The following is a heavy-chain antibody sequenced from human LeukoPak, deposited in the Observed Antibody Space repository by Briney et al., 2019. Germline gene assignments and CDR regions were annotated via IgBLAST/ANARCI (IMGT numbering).Heavy chain of an antibody. CDR1: KFTFSSDE. CDR3: ARGYDSWDS. J-gene: IGHJ4*02. D-gene: IGHD3-16*01. CDR2: INTDGGTI. V-gene: IGHV3-48*03. Sequence: GGSLRLSCAASKFTFSSDEMNWVRQAPGRGLQWISYINTDGGTIYYADSVKGRFTISRDNAKNSLYLPMNSLRAEDTAVYYCARGYDSWDSWGQGTLVTVSS.